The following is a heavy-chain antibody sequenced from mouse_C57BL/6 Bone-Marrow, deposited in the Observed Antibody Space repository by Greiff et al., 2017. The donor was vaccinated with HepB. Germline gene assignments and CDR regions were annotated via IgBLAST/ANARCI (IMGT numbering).Heavy chain of an antibody. D-gene: IGHD2-4*01. Sequence: QVQLQHPGAELVRPGSSVKLSCKASGYTFTSYWMHWVKQRPIQGLEWIGNIDPSDSETHYNQKFKDKATLTVDKSSSTAYMQLSSLTSEDSAVYYCARPIYYDYDGWFAYWGQGTLVTVSA. CDR3: ARPIYYDYDGWFAY. CDR1: GYTFTSYW. J-gene: IGHJ3*01. CDR2: IDPSDSET. V-gene: IGHV1-52*01.